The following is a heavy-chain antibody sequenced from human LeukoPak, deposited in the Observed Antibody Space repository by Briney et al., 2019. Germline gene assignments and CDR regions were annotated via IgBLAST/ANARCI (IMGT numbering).Heavy chain of an antibody. D-gene: IGHD2-21*01. Sequence: VASVKVSRKASGYTFTGYYMHWVRQAPGPGLGWVGWINYNSSGTNYGEKFQGKVNMHRDTSISTAYMELGRLRSDDMAVYYCARVEHSGVGYSLGYWGQGTRVTVSS. CDR2: INYNSSGT. CDR3: ARVEHSGVGYSLGY. J-gene: IGHJ4*02. CDR1: GYTFTGYY. V-gene: IGHV1-2*02.